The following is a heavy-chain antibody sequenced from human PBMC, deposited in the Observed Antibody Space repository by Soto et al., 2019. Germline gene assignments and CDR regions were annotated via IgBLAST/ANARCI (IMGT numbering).Heavy chain of an antibody. CDR2: IYYSGST. D-gene: IGHD6-13*01. CDR3: ARDYRIAAAGTFYYYGMDV. J-gene: IGHJ6*02. V-gene: IGHV4-59*01. Sequence: SETLSLTCTVSGGSISSYYWSWIRQPPGKGLEWIGYIYYSGSTNYNPSLKSRVTISVDTSKNQFSLKLSSVTAADTAVYYCARDYRIAAAGTFYYYGMDVWGQGTTVTVSS. CDR1: GGSISSYY.